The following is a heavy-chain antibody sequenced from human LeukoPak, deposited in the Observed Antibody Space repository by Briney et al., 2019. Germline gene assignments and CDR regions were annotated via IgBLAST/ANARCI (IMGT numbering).Heavy chain of an antibody. CDR1: GFTFSSYA. D-gene: IGHD6-19*01. CDR2: ISSSGSTI. CDR3: ARAVAGTYYYYYMDV. J-gene: IGHJ6*03. V-gene: IGHV3-48*04. Sequence: GSLRLSCAASGFTFSSYAMNWVRQAPGKGLEWVSYISSSGSTIYYADSVKGRFTISRDNAKNSLYLQMNSLRAEDTAVYYCARAVAGTYYYYYMDVWGKGTTVTVSS.